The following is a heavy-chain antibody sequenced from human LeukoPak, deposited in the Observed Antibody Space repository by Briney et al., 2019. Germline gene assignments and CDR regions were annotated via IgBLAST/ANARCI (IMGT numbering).Heavy chain of an antibody. V-gene: IGHV5-51*01. D-gene: IGHD4-17*01. J-gene: IGHJ4*02. Sequence: PGESLKISCRFSGFDFTRDWIGWVRLMPGKGLEWMGIIFPDDSDTRYSPSFQGQVTLSADKSISTAYLQWSCLKASDTAIYYCARRDPTTVTAFDYWGQGTLVTVSS. CDR1: GFDFTRDW. CDR2: IFPDDSDT. CDR3: ARRDPTTVTAFDY.